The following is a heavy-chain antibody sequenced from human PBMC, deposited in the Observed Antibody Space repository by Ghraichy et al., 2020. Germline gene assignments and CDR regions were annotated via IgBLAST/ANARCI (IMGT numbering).Heavy chain of an antibody. V-gene: IGHV1-69*13. J-gene: IGHJ6*02. CDR1: GGTFSSYA. CDR3: AKYSSGWSDYYYGMDV. D-gene: IGHD6-19*01. Sequence: SVKVSCKASGGTFSSYAISWVRQAPGQGLEWMGGIIPIFGTANYAQKFQGRVMITADESTSTAYMELSSLRSEDTAVYYCAKYSSGWSDYYYGMDVWGQGTTVTVSS. CDR2: IIPIFGTA.